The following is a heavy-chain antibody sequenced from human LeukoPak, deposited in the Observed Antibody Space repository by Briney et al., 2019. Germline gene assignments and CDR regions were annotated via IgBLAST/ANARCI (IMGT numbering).Heavy chain of an antibody. CDR2: ITSTSRYI. J-gene: IGHJ4*02. D-gene: IGHD1-26*01. CDR1: GFTFGPYT. Sequence: GGSLRLSCAASGFTFGPYTTNWVRQAPGKGLEWVSSITSTSRYIYYADSLKGRFTVSRDNAKSSLYLQMNSLTVEDTAVYYCARDGSYYGQYYFDYWGQGILVTVSS. CDR3: ARDGSYYGQYYFDY. V-gene: IGHV3-21*06.